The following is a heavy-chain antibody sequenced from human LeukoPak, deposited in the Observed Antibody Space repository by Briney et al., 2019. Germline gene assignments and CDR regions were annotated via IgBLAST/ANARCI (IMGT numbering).Heavy chain of an antibody. CDR2: IYYSGST. V-gene: IGHV4-61*01. CDR3: ARVLYSYGLSRTYYFDY. Sequence: SETLSLTCTVSGGSVSSGSYYWSWIRQPPGKGLEWIGYIYYSGSTNYNPSLKSRVTISVDTSKNQFSLKLSSVTAADTAVYYCARVLYSYGLSRTYYFDYWGQGTLVTVSS. CDR1: GGSVSSGSYY. D-gene: IGHD5-18*01. J-gene: IGHJ4*02.